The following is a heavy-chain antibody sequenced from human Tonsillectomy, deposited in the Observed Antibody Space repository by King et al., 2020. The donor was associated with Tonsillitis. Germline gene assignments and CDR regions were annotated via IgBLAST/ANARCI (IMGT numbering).Heavy chain of an antibody. CDR2: ISAVNGNT. CDR3: ARPSTSSILYYFDY. CDR1: GYTFTSYG. J-gene: IGHJ4*02. V-gene: IGHV1-18*01. Sequence: QLVQSGAEVKKPGASVKVSCKASGYTFTSYGISWVRQAPGQGLEWLGWISAVNGNTNYAQKLQGRVTMTTDTSTSTAYMELRSLRSDDTAVYYCARPSTSSILYYFDYWGQGTLVTVSS.